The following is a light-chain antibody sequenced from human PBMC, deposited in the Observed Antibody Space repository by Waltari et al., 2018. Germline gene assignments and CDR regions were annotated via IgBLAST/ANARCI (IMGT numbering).Light chain of an antibody. CDR1: TSDLGGYNY. V-gene: IGLV2-14*01. J-gene: IGLJ3*02. CDR2: DVN. CDR3: CSFTSSSTWV. Sequence: QSALTQPASVSGSPGQSITISCTGTTSDLGGYNYVSWYQQHPGKAPKLLIYDVNSRPLGVSNRFSGSKSGNTASLIISGLQAEDEADYYCCSFTSSSTWVFGGGTKLTVL.